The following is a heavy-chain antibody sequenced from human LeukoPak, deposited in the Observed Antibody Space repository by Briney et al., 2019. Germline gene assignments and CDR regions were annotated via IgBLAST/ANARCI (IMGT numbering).Heavy chain of an antibody. V-gene: IGHV3-23*01. CDR3: AKDFYDILTGYYFDWFDP. CDR1: GFTFSSYA. CDR2: ISGSGGST. J-gene: IGHJ5*02. D-gene: IGHD3-9*01. Sequence: GGSLRLSCAASGFTFSSYAMSWVRQAPGKGLEWVSAISGSGGSTYYADSVKGRFTISRDNSKNTLYLQMNSLRAEDTAVYYCAKDFYDILTGYYFDWFDPWGQGTLVTVSS.